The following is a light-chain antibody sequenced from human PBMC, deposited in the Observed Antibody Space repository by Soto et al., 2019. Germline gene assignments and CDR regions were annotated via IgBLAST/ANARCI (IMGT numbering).Light chain of an antibody. V-gene: IGLV2-14*01. CDR2: EVS. Sequence: QSALTQPASVSGSPGQSITISCTGTSSDVGGYNYVSWYQQHPGKAPKLMIYEVSNRPSGVSNRFSGSKSGNTASLTISGVQAEDEADYYCSSYTGSSTLVFGTGTKLTVL. CDR1: SSDVGGYNY. CDR3: SSYTGSSTLV. J-gene: IGLJ1*01.